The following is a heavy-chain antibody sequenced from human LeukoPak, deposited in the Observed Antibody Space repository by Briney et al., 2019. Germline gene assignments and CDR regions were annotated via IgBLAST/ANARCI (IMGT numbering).Heavy chain of an antibody. Sequence: PGGSLRLSYAASGFTFSSYSMNWVRQAPGKGLEWVSSISSSSSDIYYADSVKGRFTISRDNAKNSLYLQMNSLRAEDTAVYYCARAPFGAMVRGVDYWGQGTLVTVSS. CDR1: GFTFSSYS. J-gene: IGHJ4*02. CDR2: ISSSSSDI. D-gene: IGHD3-10*01. CDR3: ARAPFGAMVRGVDY. V-gene: IGHV3-21*01.